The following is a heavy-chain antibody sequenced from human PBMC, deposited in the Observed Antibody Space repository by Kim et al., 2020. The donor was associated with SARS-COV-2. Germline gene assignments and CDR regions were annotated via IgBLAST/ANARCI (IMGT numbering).Heavy chain of an antibody. J-gene: IGHJ4*02. CDR2: VSAYTGKT. V-gene: IGHV1-18*01. CDR3: ARSLYYIGSCGFDY. CDR1: GYTFTSYY. Sequence: ASVKVSCKASGYTFTSYYISWVRQAPGQGLEWMGWVSAYTGKTSYAQNLRGRVTMTTETSTSTAYLELKNLGSDDTAVYYCARSLYYIGSCGFDYWGQGT. D-gene: IGHD2-15*01.